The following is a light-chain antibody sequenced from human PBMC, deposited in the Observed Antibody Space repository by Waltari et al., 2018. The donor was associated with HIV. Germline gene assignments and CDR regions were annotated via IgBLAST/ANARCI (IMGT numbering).Light chain of an antibody. CDR3: SSYTSSISRV. Sequence: QSALTQPASVSGSPGQSITISCTGTNNDVGTYNYVSWYQQHPGKAPKLMIYDVTDRPSVVSDRFSGSKSSNTASLTISGLQAEDEADYYCSSYTSSISRVFGGGTKVTVL. CDR2: DVT. J-gene: IGLJ3*02. V-gene: IGLV2-14*03. CDR1: NNDVGTYNY.